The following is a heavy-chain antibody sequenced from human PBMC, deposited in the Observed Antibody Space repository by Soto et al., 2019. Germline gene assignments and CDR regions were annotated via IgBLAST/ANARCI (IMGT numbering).Heavy chain of an antibody. J-gene: IGHJ4*02. CDR1: GVTFSSYA. CDR2: IIPIFGTA. CDR3: ARWDAAAGTFDY. D-gene: IGHD6-13*01. Sequence: SVKVSCKASGVTFSSYAISWVRQAPGQGLEWMGGIIPIFGTANYAQKFQGRVTITADKSTSTAYMELSSLRSEDTAVYYCARWDAAAGTFDYWGQGTLVTVS. V-gene: IGHV1-69*06.